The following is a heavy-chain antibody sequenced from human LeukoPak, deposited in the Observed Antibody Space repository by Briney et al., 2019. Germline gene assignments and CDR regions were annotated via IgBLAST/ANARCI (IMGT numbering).Heavy chain of an antibody. CDR1: GFTFDDYA. CDR2: ISWNSGSI. J-gene: IGHJ5*02. D-gene: IGHD3-22*01. CDR3: TSSGYYYDLRRGFDP. V-gene: IGHV3-9*01. Sequence: GGSLRLSCAASGFTFDDYAMHWVRQAPGKGLEWVSGISWNSGSIGYADSVKGRFTISRDNAKNSLYLQMNSLRAEDTALYYCTSSGYYYDLRRGFDPWGQGTLVTVSS.